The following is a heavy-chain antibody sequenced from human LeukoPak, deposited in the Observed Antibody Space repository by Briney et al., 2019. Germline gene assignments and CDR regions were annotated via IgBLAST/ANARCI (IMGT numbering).Heavy chain of an antibody. D-gene: IGHD1-7*01. J-gene: IGHJ6*03. CDR1: GLTFSSYS. Sequence: GTLRLSWAASGLTFSSYSMNWVSQAPGKGLEWVSYISTSSTIYYADSVKGRFTISRDNAKNSLYLQMNSLRAEDTAMYYCARGDNWNSYYYYYMDVWGKGTTVTVSS. CDR2: ISTSSTI. V-gene: IGHV3-48*04. CDR3: ARGDNWNSYYYYYMDV.